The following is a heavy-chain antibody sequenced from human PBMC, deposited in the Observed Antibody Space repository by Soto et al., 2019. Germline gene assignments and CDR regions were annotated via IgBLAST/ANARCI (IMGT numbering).Heavy chain of an antibody. J-gene: IGHJ4*02. CDR2: IYHSGST. V-gene: IGHV4-30-2*01. CDR1: GGSISSGGYS. Sequence: SSTLSLTCAVSGGSISSGGYSWSWIRQPPGKGLEWIGYIYHSGSTYYNPSLKSRVTISVDRSKNQFSLKLSSVTAADTAVYYCANSHAGAHITAAVHWGQGTLVPVSS. CDR3: ANSHAGAHITAAVH. D-gene: IGHD6-13*01.